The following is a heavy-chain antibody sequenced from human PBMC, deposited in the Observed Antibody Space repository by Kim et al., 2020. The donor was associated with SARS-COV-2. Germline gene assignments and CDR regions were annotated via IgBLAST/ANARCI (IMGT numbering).Heavy chain of an antibody. D-gene: IGHD3-10*01. Sequence: SETLSLTCTVSGDSISSSSYYWGWIRQPPGKGLEWIGSIYYSGSTYYNPSLKSRVTISVDTSKNQFSLKLSSVTAADTAVYYCARYYYGSGSSPLYAFDIWGQGTMVTVSS. CDR2: IYYSGST. V-gene: IGHV4-39*01. CDR3: ARYYYGSGSSPLYAFDI. J-gene: IGHJ3*02. CDR1: GDSISSSSYY.